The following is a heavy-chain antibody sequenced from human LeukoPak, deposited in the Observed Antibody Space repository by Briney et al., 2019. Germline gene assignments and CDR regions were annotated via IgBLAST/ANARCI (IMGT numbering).Heavy chain of an antibody. D-gene: IGHD4-17*01. CDR2: IYHSGST. Sequence: PSETLSLTCTVSGYSIRSGYYWNWIRQPPGKGLEWIGSIYHSGSTYYDPSLKSRVTISVDTSKNQFSLKLSSVTAADTAVYYCARVATVTTTSRILSYMDVWGKGTTVTISS. V-gene: IGHV4-38-2*02. J-gene: IGHJ6*03. CDR1: GYSIRSGYY. CDR3: ARVATVTTTSRILSYMDV.